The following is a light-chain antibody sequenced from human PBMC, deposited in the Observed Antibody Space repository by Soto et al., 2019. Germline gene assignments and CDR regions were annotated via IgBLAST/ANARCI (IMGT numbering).Light chain of an antibody. V-gene: IGKV3-15*01. Sequence: EIVMTQSPATLSVSPGERATLSCRASQSVSSNLAWYQQKPGQAPRLLIYGASTRATGIPARFSGSGSGTEFTLTISSLQSEDFAVYYCQQYTNWLLTFGQGTRLEIK. CDR2: GAS. CDR3: QQYTNWLLT. CDR1: QSVSSN. J-gene: IGKJ5*01.